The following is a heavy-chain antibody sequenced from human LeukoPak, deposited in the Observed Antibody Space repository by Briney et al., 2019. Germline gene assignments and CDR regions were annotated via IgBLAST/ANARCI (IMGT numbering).Heavy chain of an antibody. CDR1: GFTFSSYA. CDR2: ISGSGGST. D-gene: IGHD5-18*01. CDR3: AKDPNKRGYSYGADY. J-gene: IGHJ4*02. Sequence: GGSLRLSCAASGFTFSSYAMSWVRQAPGKGLEWVSAISGSGGSTYYADSVKGRFTISRDNSKNTLYLQMNSLRAEDTAVYYCAKDPNKRGYSYGADYWGQGTLVTVSS. V-gene: IGHV3-23*01.